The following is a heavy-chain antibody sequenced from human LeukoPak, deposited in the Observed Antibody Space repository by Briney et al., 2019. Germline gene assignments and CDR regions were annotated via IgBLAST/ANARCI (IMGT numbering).Heavy chain of an antibody. CDR3: ERDRARDILTGYYTWDYFDY. Sequence: GASVKVSCKASGSTFTSYGISWVRQAPGQGLEWMGWISAYSGNTNYAQKLQGRVTMTRDTSTSTVYMELSSLRSEDTAVYYCERDRARDILTGYYTWDYFDYWGQGTLVTVSS. CDR1: GSTFTSYG. J-gene: IGHJ4*02. V-gene: IGHV1-18*01. CDR2: ISAYSGNT. D-gene: IGHD3-9*01.